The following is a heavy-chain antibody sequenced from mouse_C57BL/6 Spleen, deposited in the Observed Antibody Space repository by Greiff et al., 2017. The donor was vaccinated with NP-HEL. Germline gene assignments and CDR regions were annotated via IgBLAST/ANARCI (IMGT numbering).Heavy chain of an antibody. CDR1: GYTFTSYW. Sequence: VQLQQPGTELVKPGASVKLSCKASGYTFTSYWMHWVKQRPGQGLEWIGNINPSNGGTNYNEKFKSKATLTVDTSSSTAYMQLSSLSSEDSAVYYCARSTYGNYEGYYAMDYWGQGTSVTVSS. CDR3: ARSTYGNYEGYYAMDY. J-gene: IGHJ4*01. V-gene: IGHV1-53*01. D-gene: IGHD2-1*01. CDR2: INPSNGGT.